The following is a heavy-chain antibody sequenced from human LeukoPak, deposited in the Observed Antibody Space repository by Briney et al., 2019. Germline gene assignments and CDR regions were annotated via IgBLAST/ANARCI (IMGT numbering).Heavy chain of an antibody. D-gene: IGHD2-15*01. J-gene: IGHJ4*02. Sequence: GGSLRLSCAASGFTFSDYTMNWVRQAPGKGLEWVSSISPSSSYMYYVDPVKGRFTISRDNTKNSLYLQMNSLRAEDTAVYYCARATWDSWGQGALVTVSS. CDR2: ISPSSSYM. CDR3: ARATWDS. CDR1: GFTFSDYT. V-gene: IGHV3-21*01.